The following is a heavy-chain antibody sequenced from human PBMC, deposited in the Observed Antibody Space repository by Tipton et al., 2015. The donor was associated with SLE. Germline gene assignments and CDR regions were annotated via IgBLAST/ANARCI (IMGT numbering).Heavy chain of an antibody. V-gene: IGHV4-59*11. CDR1: GGSISSHY. Sequence: TLSLTCTVSGGSISSHYWSWIRQPPGKGLELIGYVYYSGSTNYNPSLKSRVTISVDTSKNQFSLKLSSVTAADTAVYYCARAQGGGSTYMDVWGKGTTVTVSS. CDR2: VYYSGST. J-gene: IGHJ6*03. CDR3: ARAQGGGSTYMDV. D-gene: IGHD3-16*01.